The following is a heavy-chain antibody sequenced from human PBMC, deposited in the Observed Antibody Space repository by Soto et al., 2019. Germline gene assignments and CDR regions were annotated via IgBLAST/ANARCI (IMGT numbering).Heavy chain of an antibody. CDR1: GGTFSSYA. Sequence: QVQLVQSGAEVKKPGSSVKVSCKAPGGTFSSYAISWVRQAPGQGLEWRGGIIPIVGTANYAQKFQGRVTITADESTSTGYMELSSLRSEDTAVYYCARSQGGSSSLDIYYYYYYGMDVWGQGTTVTVSS. CDR3: ARSQGGSSSLDIYYYYYYGMDV. D-gene: IGHD2-15*01. CDR2: IIPIVGTA. V-gene: IGHV1-69*01. J-gene: IGHJ6*02.